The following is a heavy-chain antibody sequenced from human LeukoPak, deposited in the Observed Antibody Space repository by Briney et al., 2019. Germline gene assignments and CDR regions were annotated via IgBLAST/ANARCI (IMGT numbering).Heavy chain of an antibody. V-gene: IGHV1-24*01. CDR3: ARDPTPLLNVLRFFPDV. CDR2: FDPEDGET. J-gene: IGHJ6*04. CDR1: GYTLTELS. D-gene: IGHD3-3*01. Sequence: ASVKVSCKVSGYTLTELSMHWVRQAPGKGLEWMGGFDPEDGETIYAQKFQGRVTMTEDTSTDTAYMELSSLRAEDTAVYYCARDPTPLLNVLRFFPDVWGKGTTVTVSS.